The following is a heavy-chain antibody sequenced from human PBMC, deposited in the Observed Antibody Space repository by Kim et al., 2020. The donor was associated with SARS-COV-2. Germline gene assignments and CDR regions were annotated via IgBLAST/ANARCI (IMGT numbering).Heavy chain of an antibody. Sequence: GGSLRLSCAASGFTFSSYGMHWVRQAPGKGLEWVAVIWYDGSNKYYADSVKGRFTISRDNSKNTLYLQMNSLRAEDTAVYYCAKGGILTGYYISYYYYGMDVWGQGTTFTVSS. V-gene: IGHV3-33*06. J-gene: IGHJ6*02. CDR3: AKGGILTGYYISYYYYGMDV. CDR1: GFTFSSYG. CDR2: IWYDGSNK. D-gene: IGHD3-9*01.